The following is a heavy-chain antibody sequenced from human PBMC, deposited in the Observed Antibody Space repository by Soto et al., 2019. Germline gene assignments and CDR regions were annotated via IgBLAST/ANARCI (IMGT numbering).Heavy chain of an antibody. V-gene: IGHV4-59*08. CDR2: IYYSGST. J-gene: IGHJ4*02. CDR1: GGSISSYY. Sequence: QVQLQESGPGLVKPSETLSLTCTVSGGSISSYYWSWIRQPPGKGLEWIGYIYYSGSTSYNPSLKSRVTISVDTSKNQFSLKLSSVTAADTAVYYCVRRYGGALDYWGQGTLGTVSS. CDR3: VRRYGGALDY. D-gene: IGHD4-17*01.